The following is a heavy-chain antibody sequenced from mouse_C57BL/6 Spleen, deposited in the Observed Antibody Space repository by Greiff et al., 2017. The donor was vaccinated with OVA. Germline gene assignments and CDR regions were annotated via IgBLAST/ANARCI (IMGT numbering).Heavy chain of an antibody. CDR1: GYTFTSYW. J-gene: IGHJ3*01. Sequence: QVQLKQPGAELVKPGASVKLSCKASGYTFTSYWMQWVKQRPGQGLEWIGEIDPSDSYTNYNQKFKGKATLTVDTSSSTAYMQLSSLTSEDSAVYYCASPLYGSPFAYWGQGTLVTVSA. CDR2: IDPSDSYT. CDR3: ASPLYGSPFAY. V-gene: IGHV1-50*01. D-gene: IGHD1-1*01.